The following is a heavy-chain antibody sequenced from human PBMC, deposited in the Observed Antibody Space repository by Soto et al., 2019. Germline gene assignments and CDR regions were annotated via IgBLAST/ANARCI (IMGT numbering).Heavy chain of an antibody. V-gene: IGHV3-7*01. J-gene: IGHJ4*02. CDR1: GLMFRTYL. Sequence: EVQLVESGGDLVQPGGSLKLSCRTSGLMFRTYLMSWVRQAPGKGLEWVANIKTDGSEEYYADSVMGRFTISRDNTNNSLYLQMNSLSADDTAMYYCATYPDSNWEAYRLRHWGQRTLVTVSS. CDR2: IKTDGSEE. CDR3: ATYPDSNWEAYRLRH. D-gene: IGHD3-16*02.